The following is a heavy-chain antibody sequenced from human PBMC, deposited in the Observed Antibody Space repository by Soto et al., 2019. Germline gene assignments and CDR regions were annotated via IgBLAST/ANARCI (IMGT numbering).Heavy chain of an antibody. V-gene: IGHV3-53*01. D-gene: IGHD1-1*01. CDR1: GLTISGKKY. CDR3: ATWHEREHAYDV. Sequence: QLVESGGGLIQPGESLRLSCAAFGLTISGKKYVAWVRQAPGKGLEWVSGLYDVDGSFYADSVRGRFTTSSDSSKTTVYLQMNDLRPDDTAVYYCATWHEREHAYDVWGQGTTVTVSS. CDR2: LYDVDGS. J-gene: IGHJ3*01.